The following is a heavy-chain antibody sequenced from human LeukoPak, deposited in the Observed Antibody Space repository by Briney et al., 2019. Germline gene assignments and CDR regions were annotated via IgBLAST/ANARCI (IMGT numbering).Heavy chain of an antibody. Sequence: GGSLRLSCAASGLTFSTYWMSWVRQAPGKGLECVGIINEHGSEKYYVDSVKGRFTISRDNAKNSLHLQINSLRAEDTAVYYCARGALRSVDYWGQGTLLTVSS. CDR3: ARGALRSVDY. V-gene: IGHV3-7*03. CDR1: GLTFSTYW. D-gene: IGHD3-10*02. J-gene: IGHJ4*02. CDR2: INEHGSEK.